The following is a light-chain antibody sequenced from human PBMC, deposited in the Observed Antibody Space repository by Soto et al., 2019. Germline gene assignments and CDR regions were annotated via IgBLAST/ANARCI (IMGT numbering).Light chain of an antibody. CDR3: QQYSDWPPT. V-gene: IGKV3-15*01. CDR1: QSVSSN. CDR2: GAS. Sequence: IVLTQSPGTLSLSPGERATLSCRASQSVSSNLAWYQQKPGQAPRLPINGASTRATGIPARFSGSGSGTEFSLTISSLQSEDFAVYYCQQYSDWPPTFGQGTKVDI. J-gene: IGKJ1*01.